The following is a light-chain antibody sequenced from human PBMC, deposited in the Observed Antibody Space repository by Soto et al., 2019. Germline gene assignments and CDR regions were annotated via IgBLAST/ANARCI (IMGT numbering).Light chain of an antibody. CDR1: QSVSSS. Sequence: EIVMTQSPATLSVSPGERATLSCRASQSVSSSLAWYQQKPGQAPRLLIYDVSTRATGIPARFSGSGSGTEFTLTISSLQSEDFAVYYCQQYGNWPRTFGQGTKVDIK. CDR2: DVS. V-gene: IGKV3-15*01. CDR3: QQYGNWPRT. J-gene: IGKJ1*01.